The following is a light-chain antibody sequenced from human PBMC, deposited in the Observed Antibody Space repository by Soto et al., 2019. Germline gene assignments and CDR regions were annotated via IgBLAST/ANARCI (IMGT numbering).Light chain of an antibody. CDR2: DAS. CDR3: HQRAGWPPT. V-gene: IGKV3-11*01. CDR1: RSVNNF. Sequence: EIVLTQSPVTLSLSPGERATLSCRATRSVNNFMAWYQQKPGQAPSLLISDASNRATGIPDRFSGSGSGTDFTLTINSLEPEDFAVYFCHQRAGWPPTFGGGTKVDIK. J-gene: IGKJ4*01.